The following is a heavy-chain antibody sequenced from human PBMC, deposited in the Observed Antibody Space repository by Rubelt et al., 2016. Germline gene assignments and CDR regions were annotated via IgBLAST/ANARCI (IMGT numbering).Heavy chain of an antibody. Sequence: QAQLVQSGAEVKKPGASVKVSCKASGYTFTTNDINWVRQATGQGLEWMGWMNHNSGHTGYAQKFQGRVPMTRNLCISTGYLELSGLRSEDTAVEYCAALYSDYWGQGTLLTVSS. V-gene: IGHV1-8*01. CDR1: GYTFTTND. CDR3: AALYSDY. J-gene: IGHJ4*02. D-gene: IGHD2-21*01. CDR2: MNHNSGHT.